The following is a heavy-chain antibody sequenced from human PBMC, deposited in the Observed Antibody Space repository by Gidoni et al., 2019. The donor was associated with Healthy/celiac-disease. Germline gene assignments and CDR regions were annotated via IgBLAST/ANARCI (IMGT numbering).Heavy chain of an antibody. CDR1: GGSLSSYY. CDR2: IYYSGST. D-gene: IGHD6-13*01. V-gene: IGHV4-59*01. Sequence: QVQLQESGPGLVKPSETLSLTCTVSGGSLSSYYWRWIRQPPGKGLEWIGYIYYSGSTNYNPSLKSRVTISVDTSKNQFSLKLSSVTAADTAVYYCARASKVEYSSSWDFDYWGQGTLVTVSS. CDR3: ARASKVEYSSSWDFDY. J-gene: IGHJ4*02.